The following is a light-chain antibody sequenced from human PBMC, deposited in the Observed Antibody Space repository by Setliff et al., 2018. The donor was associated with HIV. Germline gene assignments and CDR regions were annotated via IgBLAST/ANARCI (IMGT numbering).Light chain of an antibody. V-gene: IGLV3-21*01. CDR2: YDT. J-gene: IGLJ1*01. Sequence: SYELTQPPSVSVAPGKTARITCGGNNIGSKSVHWYQQKPGQAPVMVIFYDTDRPSGIPARFSGSNSGNTATLTINKVEAGDEAAYYCQVWDSSSGRPVFGTGTKVNVL. CDR3: QVWDSSSGRPV. CDR1: NIGSKS.